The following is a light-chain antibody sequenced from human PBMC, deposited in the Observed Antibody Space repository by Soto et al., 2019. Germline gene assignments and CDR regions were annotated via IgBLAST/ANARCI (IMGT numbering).Light chain of an antibody. CDR3: QTWGNGIWV. CDR2: LNSDGSH. J-gene: IGLJ3*02. Sequence: QPVLTQSPSASASLGASVKLTCTLGRGHSSYAIAWHQQQPEKGPRYLMKLNSDGSHSKGDGIPDRFSGSSSGAERYLTISSLQSEDEADYYCQTWGNGIWVFGGGTKLTVL. CDR1: RGHSSYA. V-gene: IGLV4-69*01.